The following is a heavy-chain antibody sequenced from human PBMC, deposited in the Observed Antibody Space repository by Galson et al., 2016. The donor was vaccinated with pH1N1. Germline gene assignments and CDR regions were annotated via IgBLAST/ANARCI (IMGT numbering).Heavy chain of an antibody. D-gene: IGHD3-10*01. Sequence: LSLTCTVSGVSISSGGYYWSWLRQHPGKGLEWIGYIYYSGSTYYNPSLKSRVTISVDTSKNQFSLKLSSVTAADTAVYYCARGVWFGELGAWFDPWGQGTLVTVSS. J-gene: IGHJ5*02. V-gene: IGHV4-31*03. CDR1: GVSISSGGYY. CDR3: ARGVWFGELGAWFDP. CDR2: IYYSGST.